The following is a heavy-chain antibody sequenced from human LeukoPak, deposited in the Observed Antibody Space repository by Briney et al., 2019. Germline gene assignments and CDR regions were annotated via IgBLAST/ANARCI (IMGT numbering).Heavy chain of an antibody. CDR2: INHDGSEK. V-gene: IGHV3-7*05. Sequence: GGSLRLSCAASGFTFSSFWRNWVRQPPGKGLEWVANINHDGSEKYYVDSVRGRFTIYRENAKSSLFLQMTSLRVEDTAVYYCARGMTTGDWGQGTLVTVSS. CDR3: ARGMTTGD. CDR1: GFTFSSFW. D-gene: IGHD4-17*01. J-gene: IGHJ4*02.